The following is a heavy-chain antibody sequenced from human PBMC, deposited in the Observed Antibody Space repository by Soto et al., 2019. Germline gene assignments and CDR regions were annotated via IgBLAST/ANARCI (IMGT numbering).Heavy chain of an antibody. D-gene: IGHD2-15*01. J-gene: IGHJ4*02. CDR1: GGSISSSSYY. CDR3: ARHTPAISISDH. V-gene: IGHV4-39*01. Sequence: QLQLQESGPGLVKPSETLSLTCTVSGGSISSSSYYWGWIRQPPGKGLEWIGSIYYSASTYYNPSLKSRVTISVDTSKNQFSLKLSSVTAAATAVYYCARHTPAISISDHWGQGTLVTFSS. CDR2: IYYSAST.